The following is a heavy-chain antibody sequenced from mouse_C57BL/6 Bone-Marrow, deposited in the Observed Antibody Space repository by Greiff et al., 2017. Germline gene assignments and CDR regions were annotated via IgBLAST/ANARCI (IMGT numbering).Heavy chain of an antibody. V-gene: IGHV1-55*01. CDR1: GYTFTSYW. CDR3: ARSFYYGSSYGY. J-gene: IGHJ2*01. D-gene: IGHD1-1*01. Sequence: QVQLKESGAELVKPGASVKMSCKASGYTFTSYWITWVKQRPGQGLEWIGDIYPGSGSTNYNEKFKSKATLTVDTSSSTAYMQLSSLTSEDSAVYYCARSFYYGSSYGYWGQGTTLTVSS. CDR2: IYPGSGST.